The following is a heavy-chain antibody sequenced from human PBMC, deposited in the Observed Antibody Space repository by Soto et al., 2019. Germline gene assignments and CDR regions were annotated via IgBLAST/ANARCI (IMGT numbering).Heavy chain of an antibody. J-gene: IGHJ4*02. V-gene: IGHV3-15*01. CDR1: GFTFSNAW. CDR2: IKSDAYGGAI. Sequence: EVQLVESGGGLVQPGGSLRLSCAGSGFTFSNAWMSWVRRAPGKGLEWVGRIKSDAYGGAIDDAAPVKGRFTISRDDSNNTLFLQMNNLSAEDTAVYSCTTTKGRLEPPTNDFWGQGTPVIVSS. D-gene: IGHD2-8*01. CDR3: TTTKGRLEPPTNDF.